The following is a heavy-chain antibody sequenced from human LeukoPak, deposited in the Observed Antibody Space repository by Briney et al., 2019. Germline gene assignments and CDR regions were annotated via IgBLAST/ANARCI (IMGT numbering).Heavy chain of an antibody. V-gene: IGHV1-69*04. CDR2: IIPILGIA. CDR1: GGTFSSYA. CDR3: ARDLLGTNRVYYGMDV. J-gene: IGHJ6*02. Sequence: GASVKVSCKASGGTFSSYAISWVRQAPGQGLEWMGRIIPILGIANYAQKFQGRVTITADKSTSTAYMELSSLRSEDTAVYYCARDLLGTNRVYYGMDVWGQGTTVTVSS. D-gene: IGHD1-14*01.